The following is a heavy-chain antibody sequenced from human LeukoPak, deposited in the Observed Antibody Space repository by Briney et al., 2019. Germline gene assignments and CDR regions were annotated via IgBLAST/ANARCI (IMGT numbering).Heavy chain of an antibody. CDR2: INHSGST. V-gene: IGHV4-34*01. Sequence: SETLSLTCAVYGGSFSGYYWSWIRQPPGKGLEWIGEINHSGSTNYNPSLKSRVTISVDTSKNQFSLKLRSVTAADTALYYCASASGGPGTFYRIDYWGQGTLVTVSS. J-gene: IGHJ4*02. CDR3: ASASGGPGTFYRIDY. D-gene: IGHD3-10*01. CDR1: GGSFSGYY.